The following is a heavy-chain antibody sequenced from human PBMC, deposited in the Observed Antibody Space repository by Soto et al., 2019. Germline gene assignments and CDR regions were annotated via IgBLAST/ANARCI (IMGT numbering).Heavy chain of an antibody. V-gene: IGHV1-18*01. CDR3: ARARDYGDGIISLNYFDY. J-gene: IGHJ4*02. Sequence: GASVKVSCKASGYTFTSYGISWVRQAPGRGLEWMGWISAYNGNTNYAQKLQGRVTMTTDTSTSTAYMELRSLRSDDTAVYYCARARDYGDGIISLNYFDYWGQGTLVTVSS. CDR1: GYTFTSYG. CDR2: ISAYNGNT. D-gene: IGHD4-17*01.